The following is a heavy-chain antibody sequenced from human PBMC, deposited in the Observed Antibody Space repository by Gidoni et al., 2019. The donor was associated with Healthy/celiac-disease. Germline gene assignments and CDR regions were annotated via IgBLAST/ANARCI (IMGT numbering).Heavy chain of an antibody. CDR3: ARHYGDPDGYFDY. CDR1: GSSFTSYW. Sequence: VQLVPSGAEVKKPGESLNISCMGSGSSFTSYWIGWVRQMPGKGLEWMGIIYPGDSDTRYSPSFQGQVTISADKSISTAYLQWSSLKASDTAMYYCARHYGDPDGYFDYWGQGTLVTVSS. J-gene: IGHJ4*02. CDR2: IYPGDSDT. D-gene: IGHD4-17*01. V-gene: IGHV5-51*01.